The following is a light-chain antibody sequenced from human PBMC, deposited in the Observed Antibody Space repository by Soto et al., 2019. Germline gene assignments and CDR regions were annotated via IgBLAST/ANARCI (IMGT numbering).Light chain of an antibody. CDR2: AAS. V-gene: IGKV1-12*01. CDR3: QQANSFPIT. Sequence: IQVTQSPSSVSASVGDRVTVTCRASQGIGSWLAWYQKKPGKAPILLIYAASSLQSGVPSRFSGSGSGTDFTLTISSLQPEDCAIYFCQQANSFPITFAQGTRLDIK. CDR1: QGIGSW. J-gene: IGKJ5*01.